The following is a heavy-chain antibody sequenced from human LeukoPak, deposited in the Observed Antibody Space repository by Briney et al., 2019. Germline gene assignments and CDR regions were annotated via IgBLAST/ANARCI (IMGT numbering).Heavy chain of an antibody. J-gene: IGHJ4*02. CDR2: IYYSGST. D-gene: IGHD3-10*01. CDR1: GGSISSGGYS. V-gene: IGHV4-31*03. CDR3: ARDADRGYDY. Sequence: SETLSLTCTVSGGSISSGGYSWSWIRQHPGKGLEWIGYIYYSGSTHYNPSLKSRVTISVDTSKNQFSLKLSSVTAADTAVYYCARDADRGYDYWGQGTLVTVSS.